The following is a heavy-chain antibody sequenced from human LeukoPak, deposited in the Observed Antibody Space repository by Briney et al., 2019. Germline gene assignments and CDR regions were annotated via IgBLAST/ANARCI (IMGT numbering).Heavy chain of an antibody. V-gene: IGHV3-23*01. D-gene: IGHD6-13*01. Sequence: GASPRLSCAASGFTFTSYAMSWVRQAPGKGLEWVSVISGSGGSTYYADSVKGRFTISRDNSKNTLYLQMNSLRAEDTAVYYCARMGIAGTSDAFDIRGQGTMVSVSS. CDR1: GFTFTSYA. CDR3: ARMGIAGTSDAFDI. J-gene: IGHJ3*02. CDR2: ISGSGGST.